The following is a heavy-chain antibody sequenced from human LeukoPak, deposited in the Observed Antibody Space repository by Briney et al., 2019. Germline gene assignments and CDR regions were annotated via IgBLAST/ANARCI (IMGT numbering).Heavy chain of an antibody. CDR1: GGSFSGYY. Sequence: SETLSLTCAVYGGSFSGYYWSWIRQPPGKGLEWIGEINHSGSTNYNPSLKSRVTISVDTSKNQFSLKLSSVTAADTAVYYCARDLGSSWPRIYFDYWGQGTLVTVSS. V-gene: IGHV4-34*01. D-gene: IGHD6-13*01. CDR3: ARDLGSSWPRIYFDY. J-gene: IGHJ4*02. CDR2: INHSGST.